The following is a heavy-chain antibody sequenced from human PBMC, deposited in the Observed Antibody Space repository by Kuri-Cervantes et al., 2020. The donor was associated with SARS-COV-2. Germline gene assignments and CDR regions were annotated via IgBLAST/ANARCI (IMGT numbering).Heavy chain of an antibody. D-gene: IGHD3-3*01. Sequence: GESLRLSCTASGFTFGDYAMSWVRQVPGKGLEWVGFIRSKAYGGTTEYAASVKGRLTISRDDSKSNYYLQMNSLKTVDTAVYYCTSNDFWCGYYFDYWGQGTLVTVSS. CDR2: IRSKAYGGTT. V-gene: IGHV3-49*04. CDR1: GFTFGDYA. J-gene: IGHJ4*02. CDR3: TSNDFWCGYYFDY.